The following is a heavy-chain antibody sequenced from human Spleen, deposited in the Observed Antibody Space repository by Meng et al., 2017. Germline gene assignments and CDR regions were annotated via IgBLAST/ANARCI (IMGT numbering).Heavy chain of an antibody. J-gene: IGHJ4*02. D-gene: IGHD3-22*01. CDR2: ISYDGSYK. CDR1: GFIFRNYA. Sequence: QVQLVESGGGVVKLGCSRIPSCVASGFIFRNYAMHWVRQAPGKGLEWVAVISYDGSYKNYADSVKGRFTISRDNSKNTLYLQMDSLRAEDTAVYYCAKETSDSSAFYRYDIWGQGSLVTVSS. CDR3: AKETSDSSAFYRYDI. V-gene: IGHV3-30-3*01.